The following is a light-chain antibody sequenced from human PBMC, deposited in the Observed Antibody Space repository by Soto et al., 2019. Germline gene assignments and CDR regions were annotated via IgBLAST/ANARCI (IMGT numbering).Light chain of an antibody. Sequence: EIVLTQSPATLSLSPGERATLSCRASQSVSSYLAWYQQKHGQDPRLLIYDASNRATAIPARFSGSGSGTYFTLTISSLEPEDFVVYYCQQRSNWPPITFGRGTKVEIK. CDR1: QSVSSY. J-gene: IGKJ4*01. V-gene: IGKV3-11*01. CDR3: QQRSNWPPIT. CDR2: DAS.